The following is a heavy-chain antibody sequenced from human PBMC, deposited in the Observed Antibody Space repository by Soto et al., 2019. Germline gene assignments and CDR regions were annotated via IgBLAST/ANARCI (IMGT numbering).Heavy chain of an antibody. CDR3: APLSVSLSGPYGIHV. CDR1: GYSVSSSDYY. D-gene: IGHD2-15*01. V-gene: IGHV4-39*01. CDR2: MLYSGLT. J-gene: IGHJ6*02. Sequence: SETLSLTCSVSGYSVSSSDYYWARIRQPPGKGLEWIGSMLYSGLTYYNPSLKSRVTLSVDTSKNQFSVGLNSVTASDTAVYYCAPLSVSLSGPYGIHVWGQGTTVTVSS.